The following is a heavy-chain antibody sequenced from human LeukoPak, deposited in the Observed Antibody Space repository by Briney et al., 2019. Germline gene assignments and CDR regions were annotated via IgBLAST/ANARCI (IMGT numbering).Heavy chain of an antibody. CDR1: GFTFNTYW. CDR2: ISWNSGSI. V-gene: IGHV3-9*03. CDR3: AKGIYSNYVAAFDY. D-gene: IGHD4-11*01. Sequence: GGSLRLSCVASGFTFNTYWMSWVRQAPGKGLEWVSGISWNSGSIGYADSVKGRFTISRDNAKNSLYLQMNSLRAEDMALYYCAKGIYSNYVAAFDYWGQGTLVTVSS. J-gene: IGHJ4*02.